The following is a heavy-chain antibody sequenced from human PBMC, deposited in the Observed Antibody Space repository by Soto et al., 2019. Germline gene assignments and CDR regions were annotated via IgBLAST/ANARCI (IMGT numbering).Heavy chain of an antibody. D-gene: IGHD6-19*01. Sequence: ASVKVSCKASGYTFTGYYMHWVRQAPGQGLEWMGWINRNSGCTNYAQKFQGWVTMTRDTSISTAYMALSRLRSDDTAVNYFARGIAVAGTLPEYFEHWGQGTLVTVSS. CDR2: INRNSGCT. V-gene: IGHV1-2*04. CDR3: ARGIAVAGTLPEYFEH. CDR1: GYTFTGYY. J-gene: IGHJ1*01.